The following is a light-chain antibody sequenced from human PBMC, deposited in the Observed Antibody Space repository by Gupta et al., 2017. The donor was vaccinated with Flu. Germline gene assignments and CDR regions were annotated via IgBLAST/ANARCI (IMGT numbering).Light chain of an antibody. CDR1: GSDVGSSNY. CDR2: EVS. CDR3: HSDGGTDNLM. V-gene: IGLV2-8*01. Sequence: VTISWTGTGSDVGSSNYVSCHQHHPDKTHSLMFYEVSRRPAGVPVRFSVSKSGNTASLTVSGRREEEEADYYCHSDGGTDNLMFGGGTKLTVL. J-gene: IGLJ3*02.